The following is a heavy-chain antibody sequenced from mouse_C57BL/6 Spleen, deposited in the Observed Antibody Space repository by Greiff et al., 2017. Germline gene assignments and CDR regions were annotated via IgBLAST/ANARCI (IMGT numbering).Heavy chain of an antibody. J-gene: IGHJ3*01. CDR3: TRDGYYVFAY. Sequence: VKLVESGAELVRPGASVTLSCKASGYTFTDYEMHWVKQTPVHGLEWIGAIDPETGGTAYNQRFKGKAILTADKSSSTAYMELRSLTSEDSAVYYCTRDGYYVFAYWGQGTLVTVSA. V-gene: IGHV1-15*01. CDR2: IDPETGGT. CDR1: GYTFTDYE. D-gene: IGHD2-3*01.